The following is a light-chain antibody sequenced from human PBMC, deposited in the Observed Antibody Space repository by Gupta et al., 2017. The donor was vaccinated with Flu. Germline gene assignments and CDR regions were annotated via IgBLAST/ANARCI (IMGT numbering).Light chain of an antibody. CDR3: HQSSRLPFT. Sequence: REKVTITCRASQSIGRYLHWYQQKPEQAPKLLINDASQSYSGVPSRFSGSGSGTDFTLTINSLEAEDSATYYCHQSSRLPFTFGPGTKVDIK. J-gene: IGKJ3*01. CDR2: DAS. CDR1: QSIGRY. V-gene: IGKV6-21*01.